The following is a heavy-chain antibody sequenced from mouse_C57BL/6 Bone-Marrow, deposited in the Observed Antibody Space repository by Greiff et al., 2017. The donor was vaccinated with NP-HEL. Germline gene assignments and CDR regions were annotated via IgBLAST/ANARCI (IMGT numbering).Heavy chain of an antibody. CDR3: TTGGSGPYAMDY. D-gene: IGHD1-1*01. CDR1: GFTITDDY. Sequence: VQLQQSGSELVRPGASVKLSCTVSGFTITDDYMHWVKQRPEQGLEWIGWIDPENGDTEYASKFQGKATITADTSSNTAYLQLSSLTSEDTAVYYCTTGGSGPYAMDYWGQGTSVTVSS. J-gene: IGHJ4*01. V-gene: IGHV14-4*01. CDR2: IDPENGDT.